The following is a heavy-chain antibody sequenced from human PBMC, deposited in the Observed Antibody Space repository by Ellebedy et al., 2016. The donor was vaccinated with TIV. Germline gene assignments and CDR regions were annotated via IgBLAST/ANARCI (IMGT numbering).Heavy chain of an antibody. Sequence: MPSETLSLTCAVYGGSSSGYFWSWIRQPPGKGLEWIGEINHTGSTNYNPSLKSRVTVSVDTSKNQFSLKLNSVTAADTAVYYCARGRRALDPWGQGTLVTVSS. CDR3: ARGRRALDP. V-gene: IGHV4-34*01. CDR2: INHTGST. J-gene: IGHJ5*02. CDR1: GGSSSGYF.